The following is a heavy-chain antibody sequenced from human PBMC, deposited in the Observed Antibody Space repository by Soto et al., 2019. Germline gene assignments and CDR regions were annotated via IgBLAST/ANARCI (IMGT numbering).Heavy chain of an antibody. CDR1: GGTFSSYA. Sequence: ASVKVSCKASGGTFSSYAISWVRQAPGQGLEWMGGIIPIFGTANYAQKFQGRVTITADESTSTAYMELSSLRSEDTAVYYCARSPGIAVAGTNWFDPWGQGTLVXVSS. J-gene: IGHJ5*02. CDR2: IIPIFGTA. CDR3: ARSPGIAVAGTNWFDP. V-gene: IGHV1-69*13. D-gene: IGHD6-19*01.